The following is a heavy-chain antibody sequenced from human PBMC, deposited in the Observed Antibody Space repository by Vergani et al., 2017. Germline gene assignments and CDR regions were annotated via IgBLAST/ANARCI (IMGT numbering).Heavy chain of an antibody. CDR2: IWYDGSKK. Sequence: QVQLVESGGGVVQPGRSLRLSCAASGFTFSSYGMHWVRQAPGKGLEWVAVIWYDGSKKYYADSVKGRFTISRDNSKNTLYLQMNSLRAEDTAVYYCARVQVVPAAMIDVWGKGTTVTVSS. J-gene: IGHJ6*04. V-gene: IGHV3-33*01. CDR3: ARVQVVPAAMIDV. CDR1: GFTFSSYG. D-gene: IGHD2-2*01.